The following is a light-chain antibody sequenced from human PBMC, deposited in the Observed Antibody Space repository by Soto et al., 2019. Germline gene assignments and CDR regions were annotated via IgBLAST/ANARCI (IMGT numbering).Light chain of an antibody. CDR1: QSISSN. Sequence: EIVMTQSPATLSLSPGDRATISCRASQSISSNLAWYQQKPGQGPRLLIYGASSRATGIPDRFSGSGSGTDFTLTISRLEPEDFAVYYCQQYGSSRWTFGQGTKVDIK. V-gene: IGKV3-20*01. CDR3: QQYGSSRWT. CDR2: GAS. J-gene: IGKJ1*01.